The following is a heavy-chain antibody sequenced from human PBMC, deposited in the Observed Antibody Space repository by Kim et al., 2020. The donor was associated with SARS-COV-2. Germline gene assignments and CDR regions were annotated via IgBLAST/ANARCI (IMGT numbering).Heavy chain of an antibody. D-gene: IGHD6-13*01. Sequence: PSLKSRVTISVDTSKNQVSLKVSSVTAADTAVYYCATTTAAAGPGYFDYWGQGILVTVSS. V-gene: IGHV4-4*09. J-gene: IGHJ4*02. CDR3: ATTTAAAGPGYFDY.